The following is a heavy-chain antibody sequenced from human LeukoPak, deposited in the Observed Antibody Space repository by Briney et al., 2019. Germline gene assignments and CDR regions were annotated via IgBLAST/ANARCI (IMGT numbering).Heavy chain of an antibody. D-gene: IGHD2-2*01. CDR2: ISAYNGNT. V-gene: IGHV1-18*01. CDR1: GYTFTSYG. J-gene: IGHJ5*02. CDR3: ARDFPNPHYCSSTSCWFDP. Sequence: ASVKVSCKASGYTFTSYGISWVRQAPGQGLEWMGWISAYNGNTNYAQKLQGRVTMTTDTSTSTAYMELSSLRSEDTAVYYCARDFPNPHYCSSTSCWFDPWGQGTLVTVSS.